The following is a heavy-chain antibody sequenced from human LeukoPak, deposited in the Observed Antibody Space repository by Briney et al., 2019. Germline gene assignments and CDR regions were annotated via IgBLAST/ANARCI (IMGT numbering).Heavy chain of an antibody. CDR1: GYTFTSYD. CDR2: MNPNSGNT. CDR3: ARLTPDIVVVPASYYYMDV. J-gene: IGHJ6*03. D-gene: IGHD2-2*01. Sequence: ASVKVSCKASGYTFTSYDINWVRQATGQGLEWMGWMNPNSGNTGYAQKFQGRVTMTRNTSISTAYMELSSLRSEDTAVYYCARLTPDIVVVPASYYYMDVWGKGTTVTVSS. V-gene: IGHV1-8*01.